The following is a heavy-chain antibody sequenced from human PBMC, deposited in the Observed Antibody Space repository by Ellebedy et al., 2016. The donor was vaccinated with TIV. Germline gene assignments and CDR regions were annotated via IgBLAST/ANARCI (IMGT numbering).Heavy chain of an antibody. D-gene: IGHD6-19*01. CDR3: ASRSRSGSVAVGNDYYAMDV. CDR1: GYTFSTYY. CDR2: INPTGGST. V-gene: IGHV1-46*01. Sequence: ASVKVSCXASGYTFSTYYMHWVRQAPGQGLEWMGIINPTGGSTSYAQKFQGRVTMTKDTSTSTVYMELSSLRSEDTAVYFCASRSRSGSVAVGNDYYAMDVWGQGTTVTVSS. J-gene: IGHJ6*02.